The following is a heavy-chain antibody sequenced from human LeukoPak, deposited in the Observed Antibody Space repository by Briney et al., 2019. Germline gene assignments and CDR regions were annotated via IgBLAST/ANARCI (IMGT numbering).Heavy chain of an antibody. V-gene: IGHV4-59*01. D-gene: IGHD6-19*01. CDR2: IHSSGST. Sequence: SETLSLTCTVSGGSISNFYWSWVRQPPGKGLEWLGYIHSSGSTYYNPSLKSRVAISADTSKNQFSLKPNSVTAADTAVYYCARGGWSLDYWGPGTLVTVSS. CDR3: ARGGWSLDY. J-gene: IGHJ4*02. CDR1: GGSISNFY.